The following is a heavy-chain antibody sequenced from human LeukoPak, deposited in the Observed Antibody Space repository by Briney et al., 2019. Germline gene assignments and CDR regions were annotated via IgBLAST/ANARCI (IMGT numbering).Heavy chain of an antibody. CDR1: GYTVTNYH. CDR2: MNPNNGDS. D-gene: IGHD6-25*01. Sequence: ASVKVSCKASGYTVTNYHINWVRQATGQGLEWMGWMNPNNGDSAYAQKCQGRVTITMDTSISTSYMELRSLRSDDTAVYFCARTTSFTASGYDYWGQGTLVTVSS. J-gene: IGHJ4*02. CDR3: ARTTSFTASGYDY. V-gene: IGHV1-8*03.